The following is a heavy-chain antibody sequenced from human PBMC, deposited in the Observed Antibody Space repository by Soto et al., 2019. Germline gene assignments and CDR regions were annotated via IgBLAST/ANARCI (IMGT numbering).Heavy chain of an antibody. CDR3: ARGRYSYGQSRLYYFDY. J-gene: IGHJ4*02. CDR1: GFTFSSYA. V-gene: IGHV3-30-3*01. Sequence: QVQLVESGGGVVQPGRSLRLSCAASGFTFSSYAMHGVRQAPGKGLEWVAVISYDGSNKYYADSVKGRFTISRDNSKNTLYLQMNSLRAEDTAVYYCARGRYSYGQSRLYYFDYWGQGTLVTVSS. D-gene: IGHD5-18*01. CDR2: ISYDGSNK.